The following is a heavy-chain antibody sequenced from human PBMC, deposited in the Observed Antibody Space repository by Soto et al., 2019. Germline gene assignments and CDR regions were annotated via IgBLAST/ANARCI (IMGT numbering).Heavy chain of an antibody. CDR2: IYYSGST. CDR1: GGSISSYY. J-gene: IGHJ6*03. D-gene: IGHD4-17*01. Sequence: SETLSLTCTVSGGSISSYYWSWIRQPPGKGLEWIGYIYYSGSTNYNPSLKSRVTISVDTSKNQFSLKLSSVTAADTAVYYCARARGQYYGDRRVGYYYYYMDVWGKGTTVTVSS. CDR3: ARARGQYYGDRRVGYYYYYMDV. V-gene: IGHV4-59*01.